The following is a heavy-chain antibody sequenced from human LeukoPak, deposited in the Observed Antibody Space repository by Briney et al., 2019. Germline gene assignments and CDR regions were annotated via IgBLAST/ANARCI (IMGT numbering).Heavy chain of an antibody. D-gene: IGHD2-15*01. CDR3: GQKAPYSPGYSQH. V-gene: IGHV4-59*01. J-gene: IGHJ1*01. Sequence: SETLSLTCTVSGGSITSYYWTWIRQPPGKGLEWIGYIYHSGTTNYNPSLKSRVSISVDRSKNQFSLKLSSVTTADTAVYYCGQKAPYSPGYSQHWGQGTLVTVSS. CDR2: IYHSGTT. CDR1: GGSITSYY.